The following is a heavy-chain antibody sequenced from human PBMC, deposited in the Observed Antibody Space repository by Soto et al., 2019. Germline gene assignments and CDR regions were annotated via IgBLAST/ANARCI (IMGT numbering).Heavy chain of an antibody. CDR1: GGTFSSYG. CDR2: IIPIFGTA. Sequence: QVQLVQSGAEVKKPGSSVKVSCKASGGTFSSYGISWVRQAPGQGLEWMGGIIPIFGTANFAQKFQGRVTITADKSTRTAYMKLSSLKSEDTAVYYCARDANNWFDPWGQGSLVTVSS. V-gene: IGHV1-69*06. CDR3: ARDANNWFDP. J-gene: IGHJ5*02.